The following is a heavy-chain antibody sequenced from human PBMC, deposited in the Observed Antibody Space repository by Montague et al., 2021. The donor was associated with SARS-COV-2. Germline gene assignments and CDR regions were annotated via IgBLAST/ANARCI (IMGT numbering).Heavy chain of an antibody. V-gene: IGHV4-39*01. CDR1: GGSIRSPYY. D-gene: IGHD4-17*01. Sequence: SETLSLTCSVSGGSIRSPYYWGWVRQRPGKGLEWIGSFFYGGRTDYSSSLKSRVTISADTSKNKFSLKLNSITAADTAVYYCVRNGHDGELNQGDNWFDPWGQGTLITVSS. J-gene: IGHJ5*02. CDR2: FFYGGRT. CDR3: VRNGHDGELNQGDNWFDP.